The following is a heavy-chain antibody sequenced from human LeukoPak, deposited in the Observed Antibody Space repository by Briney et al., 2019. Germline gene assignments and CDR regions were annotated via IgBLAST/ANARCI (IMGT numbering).Heavy chain of an antibody. D-gene: IGHD2-21*02. CDR3: AKPPQLYCGGDCYSAGDAFDI. CDR2: IRYDGSNK. J-gene: IGHJ3*02. Sequence: GSLRLSCAASGFTFSSYGMHWVRQAPGKGLEWVAFIRYDGSNKYYVDSVKGRFTISRDNSKNTLYLQMNSLRAEDTAVYYCAKPPQLYCGGDCYSAGDAFDIWGQGTMVTVSS. V-gene: IGHV3-30*02. CDR1: GFTFSSYG.